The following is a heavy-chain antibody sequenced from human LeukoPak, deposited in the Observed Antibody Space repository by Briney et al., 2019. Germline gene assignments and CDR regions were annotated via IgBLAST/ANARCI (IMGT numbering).Heavy chain of an antibody. CDR1: GYIFTGHY. J-gene: IGHJ6*02. D-gene: IGHD2-21*02. CDR3: ARVVYCGGHCSSRYYYGMDV. Sequence: ASVKVSCKASGYIFTGHYMYWVRQAPGQGLEWMGRINPYNGDTKYAQKFQGRVTMTRGTSITTAYMELNSLRSDDTAVYYCARVVYCGGHCSSRYYYGMDVWGQGTTVTVSS. CDR2: INPYNGDT. V-gene: IGHV1-2*06.